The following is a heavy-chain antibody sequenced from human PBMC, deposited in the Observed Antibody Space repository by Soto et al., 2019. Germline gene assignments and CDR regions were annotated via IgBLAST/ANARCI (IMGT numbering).Heavy chain of an antibody. CDR2: IYYSGST. J-gene: IGHJ6*02. V-gene: IGHV4-31*03. D-gene: IGHD1-1*01. Sequence: PSETLSLTCTVSGGSISSGGYYWSWIRQHPGKGLEWIGYIYYSGSTYYNPSLKSRVTISVDTSKNQFSLKLSSVTAADTAVYYCARELTTGTSHYYYYYGMDVWGQGTTVTVSS. CDR1: GGSISSGGYY. CDR3: ARELTTGTSHYYYYYGMDV.